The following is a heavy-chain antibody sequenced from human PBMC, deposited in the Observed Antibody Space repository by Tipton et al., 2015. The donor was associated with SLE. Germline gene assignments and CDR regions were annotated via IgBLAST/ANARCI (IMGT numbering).Heavy chain of an antibody. J-gene: IGHJ3*02. Sequence: LRLSCTVSGGSISSYYWSWIRQPAGKGLEWIGRIYTSGSTNYNPSLKSRVTISVDTSKNQFSLKLSSVTAADTAVYYCARVPGGDIVVVPAAQEAFDIWGQGTMVTVSS. V-gene: IGHV4-4*07. CDR1: GGSISSYY. CDR2: IYTSGST. CDR3: ARVPGGDIVVVPAAQEAFDI. D-gene: IGHD2-2*01.